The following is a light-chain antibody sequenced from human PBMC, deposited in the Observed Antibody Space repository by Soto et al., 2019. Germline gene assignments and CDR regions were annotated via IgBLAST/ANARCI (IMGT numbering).Light chain of an antibody. CDR1: SRDVGAYNL. J-gene: IGLJ1*01. Sequence: QSVLTQPASVSGSPGQSITISCTGTSRDVGAYNLVSWYQQYPGKAPKLVIYEVSKRPSGVSDRFSGSKSGNTASLTISGLQADDEADYYCCSYAGSSRIFGTGTKVTVL. CDR3: CSYAGSSRI. CDR2: EVS. V-gene: IGLV2-23*02.